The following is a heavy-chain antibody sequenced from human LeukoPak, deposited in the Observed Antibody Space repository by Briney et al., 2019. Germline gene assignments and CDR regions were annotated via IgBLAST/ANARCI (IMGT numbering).Heavy chain of an antibody. CDR2: IYSSGST. CDR3: ARGDGSGAPYYYGMDV. V-gene: IGHV4-4*07. CDR1: GGSISGYY. D-gene: IGHD3-10*01. J-gene: IGHJ6*02. Sequence: SETLSLTCTVSGGSISGYYWSWIRQRAGKGLEWIGRIYSSGSTNYNPSLKSRVTMSVDTSKSQFSLKLSSVTAADTAVYYCARGDGSGAPYYYGMDVWGQGTTVTVSS.